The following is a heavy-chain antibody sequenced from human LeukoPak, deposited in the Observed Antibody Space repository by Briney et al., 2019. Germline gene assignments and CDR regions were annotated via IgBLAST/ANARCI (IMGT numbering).Heavy chain of an antibody. Sequence: SETLSLTCTVSGGSIRSSSYYWGWIRQPPGKGLEWIGGIYYSGSTYYNPSLKSRVTISVDTSKNQFSLKLSSVTAADTAVYYCASQYYSGSGSPSRDMDVWGKGTTVTVSS. D-gene: IGHD3-10*01. J-gene: IGHJ6*03. CDR1: GGSIRSSSYY. CDR3: ASQYYSGSGSPSRDMDV. CDR2: IYYSGST. V-gene: IGHV4-39*07.